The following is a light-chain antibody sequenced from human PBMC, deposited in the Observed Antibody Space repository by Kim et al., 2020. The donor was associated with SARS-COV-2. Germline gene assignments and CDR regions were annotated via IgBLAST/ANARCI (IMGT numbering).Light chain of an antibody. CDR2: SNN. CDR1: SSNIGSNN. CDR3: AVWDDSLKQGV. Sequence: QSVLTQPPSASGTPGQRVTISCSGSSSNIGSNNVVWYQQFPGAAPNVLTHSNNQRPSGIPDRFSGSRSGTSASLAISGLQSGDEADYYCAVWDDSLKQGVFGGGTQLTVL. V-gene: IGLV1-44*01. J-gene: IGLJ3*02.